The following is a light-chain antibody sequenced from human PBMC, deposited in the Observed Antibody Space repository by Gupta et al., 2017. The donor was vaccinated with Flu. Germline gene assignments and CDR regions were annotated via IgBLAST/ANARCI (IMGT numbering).Light chain of an antibody. CDR1: QSVLYSSNNKNY. Sequence: DIVMTQSPDSLAVSLGERATINCKSSQSVLYSSNNKNYLAWYQQKPGQPPKLLIYWASTRESGVPDRFSGSGSGTYFTLTISSLQAEDVAVYYCQQYYGGPRTFGQGTKVEVK. J-gene: IGKJ1*01. V-gene: IGKV4-1*01. CDR2: WAS. CDR3: QQYYGGPRT.